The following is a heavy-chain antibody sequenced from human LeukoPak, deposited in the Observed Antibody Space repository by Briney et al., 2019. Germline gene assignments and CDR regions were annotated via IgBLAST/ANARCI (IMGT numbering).Heavy chain of an antibody. J-gene: IGHJ5*02. CDR3: ARAPYYYDSSGYYFHWFDP. CDR1: GYTFTGYY. V-gene: IGHV1-69*06. Sequence: SVKVSCKASGYTFTGYYIHWVRQAPGQGLEWMGGIIPIFGTANYAQKFQGRVTITADKSTSTAYMELSSLRSEDTAVYYCARAPYYYDSSGYYFHWFDPWGQGTLVTVSS. D-gene: IGHD3-22*01. CDR2: IIPIFGTA.